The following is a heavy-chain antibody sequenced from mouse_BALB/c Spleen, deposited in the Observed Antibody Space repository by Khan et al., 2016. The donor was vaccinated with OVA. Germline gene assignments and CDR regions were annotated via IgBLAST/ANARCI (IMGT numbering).Heavy chain of an antibody. CDR3: ERSGNITTVVATDFDY. V-gene: IGHV3-2*02. CDR2: ISYSGRT. J-gene: IGHJ2*01. D-gene: IGHD1-1*01. Sequence: EVQLQESGPGLVKPSQSLSLTCTVTGYSITSDYAWNWIRQFPGNKLEWMGYISYSGRTSYNPSLKSRISIPRDTSKNQFFLQLNSVTTEDTATYYGERSGNITTVVATDFDYWGQGTTLTVSS. CDR1: GYSITSDYA.